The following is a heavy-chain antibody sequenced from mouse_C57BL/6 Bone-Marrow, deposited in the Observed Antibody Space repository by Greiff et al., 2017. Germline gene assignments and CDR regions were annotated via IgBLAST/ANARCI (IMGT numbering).Heavy chain of an antibody. CDR2: IDPSDSET. J-gene: IGHJ3*01. Sequence: QVQLQQPGAELVRPGSSVKLSCKASGYTFTSYWMHWVKQRPIQGLEWIGNIDPSDSETHYNQKFKDKATLTVDKSSSTAYMQLSSLTSEDSAVXYCAKGRSLGYFDYDVWFAYWGQGTLVTVSA. CDR3: AKGRSLGYFDYDVWFAY. CDR1: GYTFTSYW. V-gene: IGHV1-52*01. D-gene: IGHD2-4*01.